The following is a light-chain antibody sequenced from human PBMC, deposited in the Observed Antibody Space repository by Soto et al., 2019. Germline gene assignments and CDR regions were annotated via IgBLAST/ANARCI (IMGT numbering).Light chain of an antibody. CDR3: SSYTSTVTYV. J-gene: IGLJ1*01. CDR2: DVS. CDR1: SSDVGAYNF. Sequence: QSALTQPASVSGSPGQSITISCTGTSSDVGAYNFVSWYQHHPGKAPKLMIYDVSARPSGVSNRFSGSKSGNTASLTISGLQAEDEADYYCSSYTSTVTYVFGTGTKLTVL. V-gene: IGLV2-14*03.